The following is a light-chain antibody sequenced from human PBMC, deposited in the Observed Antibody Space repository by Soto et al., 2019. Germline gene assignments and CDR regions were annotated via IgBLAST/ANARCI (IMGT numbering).Light chain of an antibody. V-gene: IGKV3D-15*01. Sequence: EIVMTQSPATLSVSPGERATLSCRASQSVSSNLAWYQQKPGQAPRLLIYDASNRATGIPARFSGSGSGTDFTLTISSLEPEDFALYYCQQYNNWLWTFGQGTKVDIK. J-gene: IGKJ1*01. CDR1: QSVSSN. CDR2: DAS. CDR3: QQYNNWLWT.